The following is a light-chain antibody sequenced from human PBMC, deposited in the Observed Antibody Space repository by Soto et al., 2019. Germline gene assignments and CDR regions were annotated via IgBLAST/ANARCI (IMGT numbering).Light chain of an antibody. CDR3: FSYAGSITPAV. CDR1: SSDVGCYNL. J-gene: IGLJ2*01. Sequence: QSVLTQPASVSGSPGQSITSSCTGTSSDVGCYNLVSWYPQHPGKATKVMIYEVNMRPSGISHRFAGSKSGNTASLTISGLQAEDEADYYCFSYAGSITPAVFGGGTKVTVL. V-gene: IGLV2-23*02. CDR2: EVN.